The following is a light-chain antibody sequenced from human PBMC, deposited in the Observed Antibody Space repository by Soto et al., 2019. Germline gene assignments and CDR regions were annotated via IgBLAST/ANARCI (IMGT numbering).Light chain of an antibody. Sequence: DIQMSQPSPSLSASLVDSASITTRASQTINNYLNWYPQKPGRASNLLIYSASTLHSGVPSRFIGTKSATDFTLTITSLQPEDFATYYCQQFYSAPITFGQGTRLENK. CDR3: QQFYSAPIT. CDR1: QTINNY. J-gene: IGKJ5*01. CDR2: SAS. V-gene: IGKV1-39*01.